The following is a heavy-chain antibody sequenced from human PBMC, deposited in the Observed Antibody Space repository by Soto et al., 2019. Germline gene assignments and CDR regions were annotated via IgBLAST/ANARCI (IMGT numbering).Heavy chain of an antibody. D-gene: IGHD6-13*01. J-gene: IGHJ4*01. V-gene: IGHV1-46*03. Sequence: PMASVKVSCKASGYTFTSYYMHWVRQAPGQGLEWMGIINPSGGSTSYAQKFQGRVTMTRDTSTSTVYMELSSLRSEDTPVYYCARDIAASGKADPRYDYCGHATRVTVSS. CDR3: ARDIAASGKADPRYDY. CDR2: INPSGGST. CDR1: GYTFTSYY.